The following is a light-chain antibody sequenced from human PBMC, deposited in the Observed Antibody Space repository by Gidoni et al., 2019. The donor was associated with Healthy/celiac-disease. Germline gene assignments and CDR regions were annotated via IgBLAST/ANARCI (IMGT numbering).Light chain of an antibody. V-gene: IGKV1-39*01. J-gene: IGKJ4*01. Sequence: NHLIHSPSSLFASVGDRVTITCRASQSISNYLSWYQQKPGKAPKLLIYAASSLQSGVPSRFSGSGSGTDFTLTISSLQPEDFATYYCLQSYNTPLTFGGGTKVEIK. CDR3: LQSYNTPLT. CDR2: AAS. CDR1: QSISNY.